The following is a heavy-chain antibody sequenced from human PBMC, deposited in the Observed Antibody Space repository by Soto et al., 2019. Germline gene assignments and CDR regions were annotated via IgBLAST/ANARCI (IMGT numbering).Heavy chain of an antibody. CDR2: ISGTGTRT. D-gene: IGHD3-10*01. V-gene: IGHV3-23*01. CDR3: AKDRGSGSYNYYNYYGMDV. Sequence: VQLLESGGSLVQPGGSLRLSCAASGFTFSSYAITWVRQAPGKGLEWVSSISGTGTRTYYADSVKGRFTISREDSKTTVDLQMNSLRVEDTAVYYCAKDRGSGSYNYYNYYGMDVWGQGTTVTVSS. CDR1: GFTFSSYA. J-gene: IGHJ6*02.